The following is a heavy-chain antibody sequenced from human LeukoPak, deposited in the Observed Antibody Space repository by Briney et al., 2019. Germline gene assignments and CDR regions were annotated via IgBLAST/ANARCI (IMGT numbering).Heavy chain of an antibody. V-gene: IGHV4-59*08. D-gene: IGHD4-11*01. CDR3: ARHVRLHVSWFDP. J-gene: IGHJ5*02. CDR2: IYYSGST. Sequence: SETLSLTCTVSGGSIRSNYWSWIRQPPGKGLEWIGYIYYSGSTNYNPSLKSRVTISADTSKNQFSLNLTSVSAADTAVYYCARHVRLHVSWFDPWGQGTLVTV. CDR1: GGSIRSNY.